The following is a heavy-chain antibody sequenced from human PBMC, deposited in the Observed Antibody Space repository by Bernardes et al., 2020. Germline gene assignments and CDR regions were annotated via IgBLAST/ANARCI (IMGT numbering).Heavy chain of an antibody. V-gene: IGHV3-11*04. CDR2: ISSSSTI. Sequence: GGSLRLSCAASGFTFSDYYMNWVRQAPGKGLEWVSSISSSSTIYYADSVKGRFTISRDNAKNSLYLQMNSLRAEDTAAQDTPSHCCSARGLQLLRRFDPWGQGTLVTVSS. CDR3: PSHCCSARGLQLLRRFDP. CDR1: GFTFSDYY. J-gene: IGHJ5*02. D-gene: IGHD4-4*01.